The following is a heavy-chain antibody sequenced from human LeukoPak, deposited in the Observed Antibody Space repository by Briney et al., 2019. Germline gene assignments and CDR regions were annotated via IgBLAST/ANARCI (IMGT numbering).Heavy chain of an antibody. D-gene: IGHD3-10*01. CDR2: IHYTGNT. CDR3: ARGRVFYGSGTSLDY. Sequence: PSETLSLTCTVSGASISSGYWSWIRQPPGKGLEWVGYIHYTGNTNYSPSLKSRVTISVDTSKKQFSLRLISVTAADTAVYYCARGRVFYGSGTSLDYWGPGTLVTVSS. J-gene: IGHJ4*02. V-gene: IGHV4-59*01. CDR1: GASISSGY.